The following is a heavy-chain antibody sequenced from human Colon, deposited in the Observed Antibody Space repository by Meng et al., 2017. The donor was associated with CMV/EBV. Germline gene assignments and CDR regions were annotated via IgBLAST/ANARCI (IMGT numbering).Heavy chain of an antibody. CDR2: IHSDDDN. CDR3: ARHNLTKLTD. V-gene: IGHV2-5*02. J-gene: IGHJ4*02. CDR1: SLPLTTTGAG. D-gene: IGHD1-1*01. Sequence: PALLRPPTPSTSASTSPSLPLTTTGAGVSSLRQHPGKSPELLSLIHSDDDNRSSPSLKTRLNITKDNSKNQVVLSMTDLDPADTGTFYCARHNLTKLTDWGQGALVTVSS.